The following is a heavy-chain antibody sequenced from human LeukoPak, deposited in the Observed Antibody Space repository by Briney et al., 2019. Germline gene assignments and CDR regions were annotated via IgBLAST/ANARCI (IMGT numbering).Heavy chain of an antibody. Sequence: SQTLSLTCAISGDSFSSNSAAWIWIRQSPSRGLEWLGRTYYRSKWYNDYAVSVKSRITINPDTSKNQFSLQLNSVTPEDTAVYYCARDEPGIAVAGYDYWGQGTLVTVSS. CDR1: GDSFSSNSAA. D-gene: IGHD6-19*01. J-gene: IGHJ4*02. V-gene: IGHV6-1*01. CDR2: TYYRSKWYN. CDR3: ARDEPGIAVAGYDY.